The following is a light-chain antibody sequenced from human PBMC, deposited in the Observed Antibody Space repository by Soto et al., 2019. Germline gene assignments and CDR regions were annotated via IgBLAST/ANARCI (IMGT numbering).Light chain of an antibody. CDR2: GNS. Sequence: QSVLTQPPSVSGAPGQRVTISCTGSSSNIGAGYDVHWYQQLPGTAPKLLIYGNSNRPSGVPDRFSGSKSGTSASLAITGLQAEDEADYYCQSYDSSLSALXGTGTKVTV. CDR3: QSYDSSLSAL. V-gene: IGLV1-40*01. CDR1: SSNIGAGYD. J-gene: IGLJ1*01.